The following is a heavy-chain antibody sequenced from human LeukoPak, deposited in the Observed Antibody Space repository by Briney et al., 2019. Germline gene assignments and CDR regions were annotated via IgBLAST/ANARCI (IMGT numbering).Heavy chain of an antibody. CDR3: ARDRSPCSGGSCYSDF. V-gene: IGHV3-21*01. Sequence: GGSLRLSCAASGFTFSSYSMNWVRQAPGKGLGWVSSISTSSSYIYYADSVKGRFTISRDNAKNSLYLQMNSLRAEDTAVYYCARDRSPCSGGSCYSDFWGQGTLVTVSS. J-gene: IGHJ4*02. CDR1: GFTFSSYS. CDR2: ISTSSSYI. D-gene: IGHD2-15*01.